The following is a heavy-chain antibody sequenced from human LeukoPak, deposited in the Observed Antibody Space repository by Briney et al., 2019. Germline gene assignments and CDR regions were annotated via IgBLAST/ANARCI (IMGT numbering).Heavy chain of an antibody. CDR3: ARVRDYGDNYDAFDI. CDR1: GYTFTSYF. J-gene: IGHJ3*02. Sequence: ASVKVSCKASGYTFTSYFIHWVRQAPGQGLEWMGIINPSRGAPRYVEKFQGRVTMTRDTSTSTIYMELSSLRSEDTAVYYCARVRDYGDNYDAFDIWGQGTLVSVSS. D-gene: IGHD4-17*01. CDR2: INPSRGAP. V-gene: IGHV1-46*01.